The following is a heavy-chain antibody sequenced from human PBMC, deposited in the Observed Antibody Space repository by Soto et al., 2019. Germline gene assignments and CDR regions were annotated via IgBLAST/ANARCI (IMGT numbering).Heavy chain of an antibody. Sequence: EVQVWESGGGLVQPGGSLRLSCEASGFTFSDCAMNWVRQAPGKELEWVSGISGTGRSTFYADSVKDRFTISRDNSKNTVYLQMTSLRAEDTAVYYCAKGNTSGWYFFDYWGQGTLVTVSS. CDR1: GFTFSDCA. V-gene: IGHV3-23*01. J-gene: IGHJ4*02. CDR2: ISGTGRST. CDR3: AKGNTSGWYFFDY. D-gene: IGHD6-19*01.